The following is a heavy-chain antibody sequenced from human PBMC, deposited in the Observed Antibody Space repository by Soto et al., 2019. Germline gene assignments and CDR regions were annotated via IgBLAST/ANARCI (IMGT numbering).Heavy chain of an antibody. J-gene: IGHJ4*02. CDR2: VSIGGST. Sequence: GSLRLSCAASGFTFSSYAMGWVRQGPGKGLEWVAVVSIGGSTHYADSVRGRFTISRDNSKNTLSLQMNSLTAEDTAVYFCAKRRGAGGHFDYWGQGTLVTVSS. CDR1: GFTFSSYA. V-gene: IGHV3-23*01. CDR3: AKRRGAGGHFDY. D-gene: IGHD2-15*01.